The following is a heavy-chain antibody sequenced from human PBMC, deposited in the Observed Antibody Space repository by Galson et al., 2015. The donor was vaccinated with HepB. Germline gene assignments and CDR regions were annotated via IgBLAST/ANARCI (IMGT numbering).Heavy chain of an antibody. V-gene: IGHV3-9*01. CDR2: ISWNSGSI. D-gene: IGHD6-13*01. CDR3: VKGRIAAAGTKNFQH. CDR1: GFTFDDYA. J-gene: IGHJ1*01. Sequence: SLRLSCAASGFTFDDYAMHWVQQAPGKGLEWVSGISWNSGSIGYADSVKGRLTISRDNSKNTLYLQMSSLRAEDTAVYYCVKGRIAAAGTKNFQHWGQGTLVTVSS.